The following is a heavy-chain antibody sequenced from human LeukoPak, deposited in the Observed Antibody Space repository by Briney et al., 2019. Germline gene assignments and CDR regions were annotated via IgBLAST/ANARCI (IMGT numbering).Heavy chain of an antibody. V-gene: IGHV3-74*01. CDR3: ARDRVIYADYLYYFDY. CDR2: INSDRSST. Sequence: PGGSLRLSCAASGFTFSSYWTNWVRQAPGKGLVWVSRINSDRSSTSYADSVKGRFTISRDNAKNTLYLQMSSLRAEDTAVYYCARDRVIYADYLYYFDYWGQGTLVTVSS. CDR1: GFTFSSYW. J-gene: IGHJ4*02. D-gene: IGHD4-17*01.